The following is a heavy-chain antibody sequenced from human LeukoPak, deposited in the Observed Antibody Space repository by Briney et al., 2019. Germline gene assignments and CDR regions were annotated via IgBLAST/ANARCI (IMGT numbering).Heavy chain of an antibody. CDR3: ARGWLRLNLDY. V-gene: IGHV4-34*01. CDR2: INHSGST. J-gene: IGHJ4*02. CDR1: GGSISSGGYS. Sequence: KTSETLSLTCAVSGGSISSGGYSWSWIRQPPGKGLEWIGEINHSGSTNYNPSHKSRVTISVDTSKNQFSLKLSSVTAADTAVYYCARGWLRLNLDYWGQGTLVTVSS. D-gene: IGHD5-12*01.